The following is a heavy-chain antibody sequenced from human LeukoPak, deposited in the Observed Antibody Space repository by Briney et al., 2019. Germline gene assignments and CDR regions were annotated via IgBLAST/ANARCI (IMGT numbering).Heavy chain of an antibody. J-gene: IGHJ4*02. D-gene: IGHD6-13*01. V-gene: IGHV3-33*08. CDR3: ARARGGVAAGSDY. CDR2: IWYDGSNK. Sequence: PGRSLTLSCAASGFTFSSYGMHWVRQAPGKGLERVAVIWYDGSNKYYADSVKGRFTISRDNSKNTLYLQMNSLRAEDTAVYYCARARGGVAAGSDYWGQGTLVTVSS. CDR1: GFTFSSYG.